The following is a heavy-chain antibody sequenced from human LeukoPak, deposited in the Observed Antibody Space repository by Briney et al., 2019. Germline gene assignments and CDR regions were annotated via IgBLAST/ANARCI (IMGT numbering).Heavy chain of an antibody. CDR2: ISSSSSYI. CDR1: GFTFSSYS. J-gene: IGHJ5*02. CDR3: ARDQGIAAAGTRWFDP. V-gene: IGHV3-21*01. D-gene: IGHD6-13*01. Sequence: PGGSLRLSCAASGFTFSSYSMNWVRQAPGKGLEWVSYISSSSSYIYYADSVKGRFTISRDNAKNSLYLQMNSLRAEDTAVYYCARDQGIAAAGTRWFDPWGQGTLVTVSS.